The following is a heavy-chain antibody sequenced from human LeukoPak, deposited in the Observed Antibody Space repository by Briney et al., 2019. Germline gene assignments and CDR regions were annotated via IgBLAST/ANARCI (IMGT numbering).Heavy chain of an antibody. CDR1: GYNFTSYW. CDR2: IYPGDSDT. V-gene: IGHV5-51*01. CDR3: ARLDDFWSGYSNFDY. J-gene: IGHJ4*02. D-gene: IGHD3-3*01. Sequence: GASLQISCQGSGYNFTSYWIGWVRQLPGKGLEWMGIIYPGDSDTRYSPSFQGQVTISADKSISTAYLQWSSLKASDTAMYYCARLDDFWSGYSNFDYWGQGTLVTVSS.